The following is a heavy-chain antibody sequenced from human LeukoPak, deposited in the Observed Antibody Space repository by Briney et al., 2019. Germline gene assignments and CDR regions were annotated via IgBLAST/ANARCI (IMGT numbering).Heavy chain of an antibody. D-gene: IGHD3-10*01. V-gene: IGHV3-11*05. Sequence: PGGSLRLSCAASGFVFSDYYMTWIRQAPGKGLEWVSYISGSGSYIKHADSVKGRFTISRDSAKSSVYLQMNSLRAEDTAVYYCARDSGVPDYWGQGTLVTVSS. CDR1: GFVFSDYY. CDR2: ISGSGSYI. CDR3: ARDSGVPDY. J-gene: IGHJ4*02.